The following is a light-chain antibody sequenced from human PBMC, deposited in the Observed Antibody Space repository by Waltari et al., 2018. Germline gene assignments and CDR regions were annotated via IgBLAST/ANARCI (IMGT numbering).Light chain of an antibody. CDR2: EVN. CDR1: SSDVGLHNY. Sequence: QSALTQPPSASGSPGQSVTISCMGTSSDVGLHNYVSWYQQYTGKAPKLLIYEVNKRPSGVPDRCSGSKSGNTASLTVSGLQAEDEADYYCSSYADRKTVAFGGGTKLTVL. V-gene: IGLV2-8*01. J-gene: IGLJ2*01. CDR3: SSYADRKTVA.